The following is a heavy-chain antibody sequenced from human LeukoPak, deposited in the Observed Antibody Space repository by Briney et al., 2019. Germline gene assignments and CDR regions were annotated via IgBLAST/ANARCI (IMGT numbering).Heavy chain of an antibody. CDR1: GFTFNNYN. CDR2: IKSKTDGGTT. Sequence: PGGSLRLSCAASGFTFNNYNMNWVRQAPGKGLEWVGRIKSKTDGGTTDYAAPVKGRFTISRDDSKNTLYLQMNSLKTEDTAVYYCTTDLQHPDFDYWGQGTLVTVSS. CDR3: TTDLQHPDFDY. D-gene: IGHD6-13*01. J-gene: IGHJ4*02. V-gene: IGHV3-15*01.